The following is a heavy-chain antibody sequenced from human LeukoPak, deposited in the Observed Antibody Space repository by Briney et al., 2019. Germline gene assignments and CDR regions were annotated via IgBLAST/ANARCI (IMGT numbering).Heavy chain of an antibody. CDR1: GGSISSYY. CDR2: IYYSGST. V-gene: IGHV4-59*01. J-gene: IGHJ6*03. Sequence: PSETLSLTCTVSGGSISSYYWTWIRQPPGKGLEWIGYIYYSGSTNYNPSLKSRVTISVDTSKNQFSLKLSSVTAADTAVYYCARAGRIAAAYYMDVWGKGTTVTVSS. D-gene: IGHD6-13*01. CDR3: ARAGRIAAAYYMDV.